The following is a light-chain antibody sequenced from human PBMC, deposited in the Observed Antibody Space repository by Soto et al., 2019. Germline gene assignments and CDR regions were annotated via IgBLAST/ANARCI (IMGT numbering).Light chain of an antibody. V-gene: IGKV1-8*01. CDR3: QQYYSYPHS. CDR1: QGISSY. CDR2: AAS. J-gene: IGKJ1*01. Sequence: AIRMTQSPSSFSASTGDRVTITCRASQGISSYLAWYQQKPGKAPKLLIYAASTLQSGVPSRFSGSGSGTDFYLTISCLQSEDFATYYCQQYYSYPHSFGQGTKVEIK.